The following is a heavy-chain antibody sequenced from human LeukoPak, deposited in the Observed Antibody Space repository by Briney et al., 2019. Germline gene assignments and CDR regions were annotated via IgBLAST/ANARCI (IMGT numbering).Heavy chain of an antibody. D-gene: IGHD5-18*01. CDR2: INHSGST. CDR1: GGSFSGYY. Sequence: SETLSLTCAVYGGSFSGYYWSWIRQPPGEGLEWIGEINHSGSTNYNPSLKSRVTISVDTSKNQFSLKLSSVTAADTAVYYCARRGGYSYGYVVDYWGQGTLVTVSS. V-gene: IGHV4-34*01. CDR3: ARRGGYSYGYVVDY. J-gene: IGHJ4*02.